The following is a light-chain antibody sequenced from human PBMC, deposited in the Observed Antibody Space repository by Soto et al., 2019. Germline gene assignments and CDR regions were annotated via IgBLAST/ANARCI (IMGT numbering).Light chain of an antibody. CDR1: NIRRKR. Sequence: SYELPQPNSVSVAPGQTARIPGGGHNIRRKRVPGYQQKPCQAPVLGVYDDSDRPSGIPERFSGSNSGNTATLTISRGEAWDEADYYCQVWDGRSDVVFGGGTKVTVL. CDR2: DDS. CDR3: QVWDGRSDVV. J-gene: IGLJ2*01. V-gene: IGLV3-21*02.